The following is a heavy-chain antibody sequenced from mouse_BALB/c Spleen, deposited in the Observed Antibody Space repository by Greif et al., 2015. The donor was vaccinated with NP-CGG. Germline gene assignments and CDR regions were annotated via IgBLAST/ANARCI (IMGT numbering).Heavy chain of an antibody. D-gene: IGHD1-1*01. Sequence: EVQLVESGAELVKPGASVKLSCTASGFNIKDTYMHWVKHRPEQGLEWIGRIDPANGNTKYDPKFQGKATITADTSSNTAYLQLSSLTAEDAAVYYCARSGYYGSSYCYFDVWGAGTTVTVSS. J-gene: IGHJ1*01. CDR3: ARSGYYGSSYCYFDV. CDR1: GFNIKDTY. V-gene: IGHV14-3*02. CDR2: IDPANGNT.